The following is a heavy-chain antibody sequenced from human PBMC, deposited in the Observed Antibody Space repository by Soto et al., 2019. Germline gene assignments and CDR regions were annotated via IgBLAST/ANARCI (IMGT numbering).Heavy chain of an antibody. CDR2: IYYSGST. V-gene: IGHV4-39*01. CDR1: GGSITSSSSY. Sequence: SDTLYLTCTVPGGSITSSSSYCDWFRQSPGKGLEWIGNIYYSGSTYYNPSLKSRVTISVDTSRNQFSLKLSSVTAADTAVYYCASCSGGSGYGAFDIWGQGTMVT. CDR3: ASCSGGSGYGAFDI. D-gene: IGHD3-22*01. J-gene: IGHJ3*02.